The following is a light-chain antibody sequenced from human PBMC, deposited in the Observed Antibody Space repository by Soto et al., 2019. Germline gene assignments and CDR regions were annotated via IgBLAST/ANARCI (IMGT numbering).Light chain of an antibody. J-gene: IGKJ5*01. CDR2: AAS. Sequence: SVSASVGDTGTSTCRAIQGVSRWLACYQQKPAKPPTPLIYAASNFESGAPSRFRGSGSGADFSTTISRLQPEEDATFYCREGDSFPPLITFGQGTLLDIK. CDR3: REGDSFPPLIT. CDR1: QGVSRW. V-gene: IGKV1-12*01.